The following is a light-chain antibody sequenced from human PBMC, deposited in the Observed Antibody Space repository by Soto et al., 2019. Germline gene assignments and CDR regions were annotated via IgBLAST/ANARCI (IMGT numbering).Light chain of an antibody. CDR2: AVS. V-gene: IGKV3-15*01. CDR1: QSVSSN. J-gene: IGKJ2*01. CDR3: QQHNHWPS. Sequence: EKVMTQSPATLSVSQGERATLSCRASQSVSSNLAWFQPKPGQAPRLLLYAVSTRATGVPGRFSGSGSGTEFSLTISSLQSEDSAVYYCQQHNHWPSFGQGTKLEIK.